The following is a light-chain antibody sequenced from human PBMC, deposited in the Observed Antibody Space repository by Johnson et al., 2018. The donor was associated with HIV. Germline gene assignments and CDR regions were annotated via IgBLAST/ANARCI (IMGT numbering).Light chain of an antibody. CDR1: SSNIGNNY. Sequence: QSVLTQPPSVYAAPGQKVTISCSGSSSNIGNNYVSWYQQLPGTAPKLLIYDNNKRPSGIPDRFSGSKSGTSATLGITGLQTGDEADYYCGTWESFGVFGTGTTVTVL. CDR2: DNN. V-gene: IGLV1-51*01. CDR3: GTWESFGV. J-gene: IGLJ1*01.